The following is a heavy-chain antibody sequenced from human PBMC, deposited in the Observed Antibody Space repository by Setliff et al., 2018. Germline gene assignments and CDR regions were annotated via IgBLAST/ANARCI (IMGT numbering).Heavy chain of an antibody. V-gene: IGHV3-11*01. CDR3: ARAHRYFSDTSGYFYDQGRSAFDV. D-gene: IGHD3-22*01. J-gene: IGHJ3*01. CDR2: IDRSGSTI. Sequence: GGSLRLSCAASGFTFSDHYMSWIRQVPGKGLQWVAYIDRSGSTISYTDSVNGRFSISRDNAKNSLYLQMNSLGAEDTALYYCARAHRYFSDTSGYFYDQGRSAFDVWGQGTMVTVSS. CDR1: GFTFSDHY.